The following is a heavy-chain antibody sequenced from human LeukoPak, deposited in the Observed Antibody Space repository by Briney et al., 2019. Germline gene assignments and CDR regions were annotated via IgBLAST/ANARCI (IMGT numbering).Heavy chain of an antibody. V-gene: IGHV4-59*01. CDR2: IYYSGST. CDR3: ARYSYGSGYFDY. D-gene: IGHD3-10*01. J-gene: IGHJ4*02. CDR1: GGSITSYY. Sequence: PSETLSLTCTVSGGSITSYYWSWIRQSPGKGLEWIGFIYYSGSTNYNPSLRSRVTISVDTSKNQFSLKVTSVTTADTAVYYCARYSYGSGYFDYWGREPWPPSPQ.